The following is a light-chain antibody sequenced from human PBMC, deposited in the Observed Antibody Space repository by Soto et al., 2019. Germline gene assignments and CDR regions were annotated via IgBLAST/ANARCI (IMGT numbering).Light chain of an antibody. CDR3: QKYNSVPCP. CDR1: QSVSSN. CDR2: GAS. V-gene: IGKV3-15*01. Sequence: IVITQSPATLSVSKGERATLSCRASQSVSSNLAWYQQKPGQAPRLLIYGASTRATGIPARFSGSGSGTEFTLTISSLQPEDVATYYCQKYNSVPCPFGQGTKVDIK. J-gene: IGKJ1*01.